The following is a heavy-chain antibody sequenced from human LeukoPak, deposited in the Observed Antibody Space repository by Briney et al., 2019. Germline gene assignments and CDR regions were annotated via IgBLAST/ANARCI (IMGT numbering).Heavy chain of an antibody. Sequence: ASVKVSCKASGYTFTSYYMHWVRQAPGQGLEWMGIINPSGGSTSYAQKFQGRVTITADESTSTAYMELSSLRSEDTAVYYCARCSGWDDPFDYWGQGTLVTVSS. CDR1: GYTFTSYY. J-gene: IGHJ4*02. D-gene: IGHD6-19*01. CDR2: INPSGGST. V-gene: IGHV1-46*01. CDR3: ARCSGWDDPFDY.